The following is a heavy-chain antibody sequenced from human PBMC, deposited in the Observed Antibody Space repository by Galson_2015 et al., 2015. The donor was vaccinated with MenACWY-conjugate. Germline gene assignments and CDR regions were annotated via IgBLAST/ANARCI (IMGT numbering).Heavy chain of an antibody. V-gene: IGHV3-66*01. CDR3: ARDTRPHYYGSGSYFSY. J-gene: IGHJ4*02. D-gene: IGHD3-10*01. CDR1: GFTVSSNY. CDR2: IYSGGST. Sequence: SLRLSCAASGFTVSSNYMSWVRQAPGKGLEWVSVIYSGGSTYYADSVKGGFTISRDNSKNTLYLQMNSLRAEDTAVYYCARDTRPHYYGSGSYFSYWGQGTLVTVSS.